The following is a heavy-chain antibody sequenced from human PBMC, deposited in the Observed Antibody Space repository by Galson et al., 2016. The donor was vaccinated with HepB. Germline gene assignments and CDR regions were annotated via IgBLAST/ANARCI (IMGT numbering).Heavy chain of an antibody. D-gene: IGHD1-26*01. V-gene: IGHV6-1*01. CDR2: TYYRSKWYN. CDR1: GDSVSSDSTS. J-gene: IGHJ4*02. Sequence: CAISGDSVSSDSTSWNWIRQSPSRGLEWLGRTYYRSKWYNDYAASVESRITINPDTSNNQFSRRLDSVTPEDTAVYYCARGSTLHSWGQGTLVTVSS. CDR3: ARGSTLHS.